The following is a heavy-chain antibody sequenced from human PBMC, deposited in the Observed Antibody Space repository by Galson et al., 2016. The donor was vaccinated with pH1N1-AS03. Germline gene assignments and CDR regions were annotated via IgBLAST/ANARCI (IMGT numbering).Heavy chain of an antibody. J-gene: IGHJ4*02. Sequence: SLRLSCAASAFTFSTYSMNWVRQAPGKGLEWVSFISRSSNYIYYADSVKGRFTISRDNAKSSLYLQMNSLRAEDTAVYFCVRALTGSSGTHPYTFDYWGQGTLVIVSS. CDR1: AFTFSTYS. CDR3: VRALTGSSGTHPYTFDY. CDR2: ISRSSNYI. D-gene: IGHD3-10*01. V-gene: IGHV3-21*01.